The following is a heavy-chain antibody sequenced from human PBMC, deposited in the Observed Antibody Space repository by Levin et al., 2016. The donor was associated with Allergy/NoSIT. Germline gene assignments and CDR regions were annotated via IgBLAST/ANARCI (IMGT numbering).Heavy chain of an antibody. D-gene: IGHD6-19*01. J-gene: IGHJ4*02. Sequence: WIRQPPGKGLEWIGTVHYSGSAYYNPSLKSRVAMSVDTSKNHFSLKMNFVTAADTAIYYCARLGSGWFKSIDSWGQGTLVTVSS. V-gene: IGHV4-39*02. CDR2: VHYSGSA. CDR3: ARLGSGWFKSIDS.